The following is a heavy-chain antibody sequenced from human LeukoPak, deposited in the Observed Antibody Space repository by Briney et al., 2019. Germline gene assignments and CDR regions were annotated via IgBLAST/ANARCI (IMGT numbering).Heavy chain of an antibody. Sequence: PGGSLRLSCAASGFTFSSYWMSWVRQAPGKGLEWVSCISSSAGTIYYADSVKGRFTISRDNAKNSLYLQMNSLRAEDTAVYYCARGGRNSGYYYWLDPWGRGTLVTVSS. V-gene: IGHV3-48*04. CDR1: GFTFSSYW. D-gene: IGHD3-22*01. CDR2: ISSSAGTI. CDR3: ARGGRNSGYYYWLDP. J-gene: IGHJ5*02.